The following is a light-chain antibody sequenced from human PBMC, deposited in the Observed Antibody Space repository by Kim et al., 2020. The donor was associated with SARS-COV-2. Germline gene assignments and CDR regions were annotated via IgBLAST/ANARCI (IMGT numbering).Light chain of an antibody. V-gene: IGKV3-20*01. CDR2: GAS. CDR3: QQYGSVGWG. CDR1: QSVSSSY. Sequence: CPGERATRSCRASQSVSSSYLAWYQKKPGQAPRLLIYGASSRATGIPDRFSGSGSGKDFTLTISRLEPEDFAVYYCQQYGSVGWGFGQGTKVDIK. J-gene: IGKJ1*01.